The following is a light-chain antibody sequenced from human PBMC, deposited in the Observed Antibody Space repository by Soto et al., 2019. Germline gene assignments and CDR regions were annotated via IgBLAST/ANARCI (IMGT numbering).Light chain of an antibody. V-gene: IGKV4-1*01. CDR3: QQYYTTPRT. CDR1: QTDLDSSNNKAN. Sequence: DIVMTQSPDSLALSLGERATINCKSSQTDLDSSNNKANLTWYQQKPGQPPKLIIYWASTRELGVPDRFSGSGSGTDFTLTISSLQAEDVAVYYCQQYYTTPRTFGHGTKVDIK. CDR2: WAS. J-gene: IGKJ1*01.